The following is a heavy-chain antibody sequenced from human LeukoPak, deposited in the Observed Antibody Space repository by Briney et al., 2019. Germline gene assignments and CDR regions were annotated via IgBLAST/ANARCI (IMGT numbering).Heavy chain of an antibody. CDR2: MNPKSGGT. Sequence: GASVKVSCKASGYTFTGYYVHWVRQAPGQGLEWMGWMNPKSGGTNYAQKFEARVTMNRDTSISTAYLELSRQRLDDTAVYYCARSPDILTGEKFDYWGQGTLVTVSS. J-gene: IGHJ4*02. D-gene: IGHD3-9*01. CDR3: ARSPDILTGEKFDY. V-gene: IGHV1-2*02. CDR1: GYTFTGYY.